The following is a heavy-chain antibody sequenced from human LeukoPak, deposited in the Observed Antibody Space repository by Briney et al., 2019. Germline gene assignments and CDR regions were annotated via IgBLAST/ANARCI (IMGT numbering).Heavy chain of an antibody. Sequence: ASVKVSCKASGYTFTGYYMHWVRQAPGQGLEWMGWINPNSGATNHAQKFQGRVTMTRDTTISTAYMELSRLRSDDTAIYYCARGAHYHDSSEGYDYWGQGTLVTVSS. CDR2: INPNSGAT. CDR3: ARGAHYHDSSEGYDY. J-gene: IGHJ4*02. D-gene: IGHD3-22*01. V-gene: IGHV1-2*02. CDR1: GYTFTGYY.